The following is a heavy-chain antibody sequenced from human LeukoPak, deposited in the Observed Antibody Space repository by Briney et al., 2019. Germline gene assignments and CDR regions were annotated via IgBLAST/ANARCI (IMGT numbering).Heavy chain of an antibody. J-gene: IGHJ3*01. CDR2: VFYSGGT. CDR1: GFTFSSYA. Sequence: GSLRLSCAASGFTFSSYAMSWVRQAPGKGLEWIGYVFYSGGTLYNPSLDSRVTISVDTSKTQFSLELTSVTAADTAVYYCARHMSVTYDAFDLWGRGTMVTVSS. D-gene: IGHD2-21*02. V-gene: IGHV4-59*08. CDR3: ARHMSVTYDAFDL.